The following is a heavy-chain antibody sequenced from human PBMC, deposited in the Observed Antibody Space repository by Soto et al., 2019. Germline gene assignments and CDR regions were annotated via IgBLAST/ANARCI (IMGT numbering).Heavy chain of an antibody. Sequence: PSETLSLTCAVYGGSFSGYYWSWIRQPPGKGLEWIGEINHSGSTNYNPSLKSRVTISVDTSKNQFSLKLSSVTAADTAVYYCARVLQGNVYVYYAPTYYHDVMDFPARRTTVPGSS. CDR1: GGSFSGYY. CDR2: INHSGST. J-gene: IGHJ6*02. CDR3: ARVLQGNVYVYYAPTYYHDVMDF. D-gene: IGHD4-17*01. V-gene: IGHV4-34*01.